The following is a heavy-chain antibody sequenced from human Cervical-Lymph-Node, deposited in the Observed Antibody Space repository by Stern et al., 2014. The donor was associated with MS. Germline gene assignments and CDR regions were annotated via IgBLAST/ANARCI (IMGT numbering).Heavy chain of an antibody. CDR2: ISPSIGDP. D-gene: IGHD2/OR15-2a*01. J-gene: IGHJ4*02. CDR1: GYTFTNYD. V-gene: IGHV1-18*01. Sequence: VQLVESGAEVKKPGASVKVSCKASGYTFTNYDISWVRQAPGQGLEWMGWISPSIGDPKYAEKFQDRVTITPDTPTRTADSELRSVRTGDTSVYCCARKVASSFGYWGQGTLVTVSS. CDR3: ARKVASSFGY.